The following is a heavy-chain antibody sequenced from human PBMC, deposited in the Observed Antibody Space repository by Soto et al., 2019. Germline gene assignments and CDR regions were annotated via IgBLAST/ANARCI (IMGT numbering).Heavy chain of an antibody. CDR3: ARLVFHCLRGSCDDYSFYGLDV. V-gene: IGHV4-39*01. D-gene: IGHD2-15*01. J-gene: IGHJ6*02. CDR2: IYFAGST. Sequence: PSETLSLTCTVSGGSISSTDHYWGWVRQPPGKGLEWLGSIYFAGSTFHNPALKSRATISVDTSRNQFSLRLTTVTASDTAVYYCARLVFHCLRGSCDDYSFYGLDVWGQGTLVTVSS. CDR1: GGSISSTDHY.